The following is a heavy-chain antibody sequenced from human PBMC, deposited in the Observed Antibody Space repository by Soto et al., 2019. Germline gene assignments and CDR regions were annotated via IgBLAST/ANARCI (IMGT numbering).Heavy chain of an antibody. CDR1: GFSFSSYS. V-gene: IGHV3-23*01. Sequence: EAQLLESGGDLVQPGGSLRLSCAASGFSFSSYSFTWVRQAPGKGLEWVAGISIGGDKTWHADSVKGRFTISRDNSKNTVYLQMKSLRVDDTAVYYCAKWDGDGDHWGQGTLVTVSS. D-gene: IGHD2-21*02. CDR2: ISIGGDKT. J-gene: IGHJ5*02. CDR3: AKWDGDGDH.